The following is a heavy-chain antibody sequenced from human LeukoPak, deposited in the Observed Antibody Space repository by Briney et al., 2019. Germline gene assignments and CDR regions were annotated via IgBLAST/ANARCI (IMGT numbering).Heavy chain of an antibody. Sequence: PGGSLRLSCAASGFTFSSYAMHWVRQAPGKGLEWVAVISYGGSNKYYADSVKGRFTLSRDNSKNTLYLQMNSLRAEDTAVYYCARGPPMVRGVKFDYWGQGTLVTVSS. CDR1: GFTFSSYA. J-gene: IGHJ4*02. CDR2: ISYGGSNK. D-gene: IGHD3-10*01. V-gene: IGHV3-30*04. CDR3: ARGPPMVRGVKFDY.